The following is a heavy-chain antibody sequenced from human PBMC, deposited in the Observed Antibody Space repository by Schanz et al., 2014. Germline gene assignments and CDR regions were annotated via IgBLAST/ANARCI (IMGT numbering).Heavy chain of an antibody. CDR3: ARDIQYHYDTSGPVGAFDI. CDR2: ISGYNGNT. J-gene: IGHJ4*02. D-gene: IGHD3-22*01. V-gene: IGHV1-18*01. Sequence: QVQLVQSGREVKKPGASVKVSCKASGYFFSSYGISWVRQAPGQGLEWMGWISGYNGNTNYAPKVQDRVTMTTDTSTSTAYMDLSSLRSDDTAVYYCARDIQYHYDTSGPVGAFDIWGQGTLVTVSS. CDR1: GYFFSSYG.